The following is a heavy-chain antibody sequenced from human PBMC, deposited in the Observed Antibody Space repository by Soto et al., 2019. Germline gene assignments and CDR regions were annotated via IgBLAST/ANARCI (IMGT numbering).Heavy chain of an antibody. J-gene: IGHJ4*02. CDR3: AKVMVYAKGEYYFDY. D-gene: IGHD2-8*01. Sequence: SLRLSCGASGFTFSSYGMHWVRQAPGKGLEWVAVISFDGSNKDYADSVKGRFTISRDNSKNTLYLQMNSLRAEDTAVYYCAKVMVYAKGEYYFDYWGQGTLVTVSS. CDR2: ISFDGSNK. CDR1: GFTFSSYG. V-gene: IGHV3-30*18.